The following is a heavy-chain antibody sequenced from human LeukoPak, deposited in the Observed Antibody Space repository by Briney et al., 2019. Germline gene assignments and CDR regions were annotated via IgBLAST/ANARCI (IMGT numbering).Heavy chain of an antibody. CDR2: IYSGGST. Sequence: PGGSLRLSCAASGFTVGSSYMDWVRQAPGKGLEWVSVIYSGGSTYCADSVKGRFTISRDSSKNTLYLQMNSLRAEDTAVHYCATGGTTGTTSPLRAFDIWGQGTMVTVSS. J-gene: IGHJ3*02. CDR1: GFTVGSSY. V-gene: IGHV3-53*01. CDR3: ATGGTTGTTSPLRAFDI. D-gene: IGHD1-1*01.